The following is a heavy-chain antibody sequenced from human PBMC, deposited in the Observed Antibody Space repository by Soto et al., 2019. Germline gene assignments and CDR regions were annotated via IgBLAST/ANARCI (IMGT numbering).Heavy chain of an antibody. CDR2: INSDGSRT. CDR3: ARDRVESGYPEYFQH. J-gene: IGHJ1*01. V-gene: IGHV3-74*01. Sequence: HPGGSLRLSCPPSGFTFSNYWMHWFRQAPGKGLVWVSRINSDGSRTSYADSVKGRFTISRDNSKNTLYLQMNSLRAEDTAVYYCARDRVESGYPEYFQHWGQGT. CDR1: GFTFSNYW. D-gene: IGHD3-22*01.